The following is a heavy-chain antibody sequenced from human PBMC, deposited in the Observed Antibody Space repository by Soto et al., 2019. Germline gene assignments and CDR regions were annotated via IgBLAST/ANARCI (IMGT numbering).Heavy chain of an antibody. CDR3: ARDVNDAYSGLYYMDI. CDR1: GFTVSSNY. D-gene: IGHD5-12*01. J-gene: IGHJ6*03. Sequence: GGSLRLSCAASGFTVSSNYMSWVRQAPGKGLEWVSVIYSGGSTYYADSVKGRFTISRDNSKNTLYLQMNSLRAEDTAVYYCARDVNDAYSGLYYMDIWGKGTTVTVSS. CDR2: IYSGGST. V-gene: IGHV3-66*01.